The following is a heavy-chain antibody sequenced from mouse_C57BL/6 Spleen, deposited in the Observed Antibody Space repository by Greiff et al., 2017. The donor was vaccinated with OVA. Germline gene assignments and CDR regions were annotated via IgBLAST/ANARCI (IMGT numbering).Heavy chain of an antibody. V-gene: IGHV3-6*01. Sequence: EVQRVESGPALVKPSQSLSLTCSVTGYSITSGYYWNWIRQFPGNKLEWMGYISYDGSNNYNPSLKNRISITRDTSKNQFFLKLNSVTTEDTATYYCAREYDGYSFDYWGQGTTLTVSS. CDR3: AREYDGYSFDY. CDR2: ISYDGSN. D-gene: IGHD2-3*01. J-gene: IGHJ2*01. CDR1: GYSITSGYY.